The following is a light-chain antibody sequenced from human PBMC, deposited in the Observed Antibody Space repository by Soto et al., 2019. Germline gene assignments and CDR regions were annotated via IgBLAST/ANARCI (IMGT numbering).Light chain of an antibody. CDR2: TVF. J-gene: IGKJ2*03. CDR1: EDINNF. Sequence: DIQMTQSPSSLSASVGDRVTITCRASEDINNFLNWYQQKPGKAPKLLISTVFILAIGVPSRFRGSCSGTDFTLAISSLQPEDFASYYGHQSDASPNSFGQGTKLVIK. CDR3: HQSDASPNS. V-gene: IGKV1-39*01.